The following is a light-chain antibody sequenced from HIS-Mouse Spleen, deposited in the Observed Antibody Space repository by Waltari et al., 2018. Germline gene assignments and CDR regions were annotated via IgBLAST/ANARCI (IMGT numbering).Light chain of an antibody. Sequence: QSALTQPPSASGSPGQSVTISCTGTSSDVGGYNLVPWYQQHPGKAPKLMIYEGSKRPSGVSNRFSGSKSGNTASLKISGLQAEDEADYYCCSYAGSSTWVFGGGTKLTVL. CDR2: EGS. CDR3: CSYAGSSTWV. V-gene: IGLV2-23*01. J-gene: IGLJ3*02. CDR1: SSDVGGYNL.